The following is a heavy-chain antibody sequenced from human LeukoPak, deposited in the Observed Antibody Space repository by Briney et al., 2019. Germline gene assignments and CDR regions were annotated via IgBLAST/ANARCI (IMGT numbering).Heavy chain of an antibody. CDR1: GGSFSGYC. CDR3: ARGRASSPSPYDFWSGYSRYYFDY. D-gene: IGHD3-3*01. CDR2: INHSGST. V-gene: IGHV4-34*01. Sequence: PSETLSLTCAVYGGSFSGYCWSWIRQPPGKGLEWIGEINHSGSTNYNPSLKSRVTISVDTSKNQFSLKLSSVTAADTAVYYCARGRASSPSPYDFWSGYSRYYFDYWGQGTLVTVSS. J-gene: IGHJ4*02.